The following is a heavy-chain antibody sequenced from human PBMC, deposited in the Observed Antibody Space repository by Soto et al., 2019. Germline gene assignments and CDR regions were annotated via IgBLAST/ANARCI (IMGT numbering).Heavy chain of an antibody. CDR2: ISGSGGST. D-gene: IGHD3-22*01. Sequence: GGSLRLSCAASGFTFSSYAMSWARQAPGKGLEWVSAISGSGGSTYYADSVKGRFTISRDNSKNTLYLQMNSLGAEDTAVYYCAKDSWAYDSSGYYDYWGQGTLVTVSS. J-gene: IGHJ4*02. CDR1: GFTFSSYA. CDR3: AKDSWAYDSSGYYDY. V-gene: IGHV3-23*01.